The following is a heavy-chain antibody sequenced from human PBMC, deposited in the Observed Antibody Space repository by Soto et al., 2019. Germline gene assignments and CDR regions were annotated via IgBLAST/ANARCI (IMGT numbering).Heavy chain of an antibody. Sequence: DVQLLESGGGLVEPGGSLRLSGAASGFTFNAYAMTWVRQAPGKGLEWVSAIGGSGGNRYYAASVKGRFTISRDNSKDTVDLQMNSLRAEDTAVYFCARVASDYINSVDHWGQGILVTVSS. D-gene: IGHD4-4*01. J-gene: IGHJ4*02. CDR1: GFTFNAYA. CDR3: ARVASDYINSVDH. CDR2: IGGSGGNR. V-gene: IGHV3-23*01.